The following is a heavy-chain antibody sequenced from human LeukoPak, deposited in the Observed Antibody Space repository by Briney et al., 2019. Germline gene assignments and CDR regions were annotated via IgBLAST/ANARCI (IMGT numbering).Heavy chain of an antibody. V-gene: IGHV3-23*01. CDR1: GFTFNDYY. J-gene: IGHJ4*02. Sequence: PGGSLRLSCAASGFTFNDYYMSWVRQAPGKGLEWVSAISGSGGSTYYADSVKGRFTISRDNSKNTLYLQMNSLRAEDTAVYYCAKSQFRITGTTDYWGQGTLVTVSS. D-gene: IGHD1-7*01. CDR2: ISGSGGST. CDR3: AKSQFRITGTTDY.